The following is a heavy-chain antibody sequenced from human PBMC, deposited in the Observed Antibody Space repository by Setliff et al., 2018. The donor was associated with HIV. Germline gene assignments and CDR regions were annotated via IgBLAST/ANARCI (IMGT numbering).Heavy chain of an antibody. CDR3: TRDRYSSGWYGMDV. V-gene: IGHV3-49*04. CDR2: IRTKAYGGTT. CDR1: GFTFGDYA. D-gene: IGHD6-19*01. Sequence: GSLRLSCTPSGFTFGDYAMNWVRQAPGKGLEWVGFIRTKAYGGTTEYAASVKGRFTISRDDSKSIAYLQMNSLKTEDTAVYYCTRDRYSSGWYGMDVWGQGTTVTVSS. J-gene: IGHJ6*02.